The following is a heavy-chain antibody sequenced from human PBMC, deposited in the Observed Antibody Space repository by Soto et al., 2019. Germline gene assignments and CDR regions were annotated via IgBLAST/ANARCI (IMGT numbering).Heavy chain of an antibody. CDR1: GFTFSSYA. J-gene: IGHJ3*02. CDR2: ISGSGGST. D-gene: IGHD3-9*01. Sequence: GGSLRLSCAASGFTFSSYAMSWVRQAPGKGLEWVSAISGSGGSTYYADSVKGRFTISRGNSKNTLYLQMNSLRAEDTAVYYCAKGRLRYFDWPDAFDIWGQGTMVTVSS. V-gene: IGHV3-23*01. CDR3: AKGRLRYFDWPDAFDI.